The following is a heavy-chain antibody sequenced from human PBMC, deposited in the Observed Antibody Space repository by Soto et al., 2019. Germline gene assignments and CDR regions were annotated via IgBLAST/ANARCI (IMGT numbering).Heavy chain of an antibody. CDR1: GFTFSNYA. D-gene: IGHD1-1*01. CDR2: IGGSGGST. Sequence: GGSLRLSCAASGFTFSNYAMSWVRQAPGKGLEWVSAIGGSGGSTYYADSVKGRFTIPRDNSKNTLYLQMNSLRAEDTAVYYCAKEPHRNDVSIDYWGQGTLVTVSS. J-gene: IGHJ4*02. CDR3: AKEPHRNDVSIDY. V-gene: IGHV3-23*01.